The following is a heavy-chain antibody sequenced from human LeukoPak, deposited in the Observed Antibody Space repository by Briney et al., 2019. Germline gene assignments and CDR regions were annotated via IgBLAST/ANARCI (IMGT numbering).Heavy chain of an antibody. J-gene: IGHJ4*02. CDR2: IYYSGST. Sequence: SETLSLTCTVSGGSISISSYYWGWIRQPPGKRLEWIGSIYYSGSTYYNPSLKSRVTISVDTSKNQFSLKLSSVTAADTAVYYCARQLTGYSYGPDLDYWGQGTLVTVSS. CDR3: ARQLTGYSYGPDLDY. D-gene: IGHD5-18*01. CDR1: GGSISISSYY. V-gene: IGHV4-39*01.